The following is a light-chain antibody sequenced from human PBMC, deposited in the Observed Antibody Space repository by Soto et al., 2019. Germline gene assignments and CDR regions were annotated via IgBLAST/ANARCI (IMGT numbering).Light chain of an antibody. CDR2: GAS. V-gene: IGKV3-15*01. Sequence: EIVLSQSPATLSVSPGERATLSCRASQSVASNLAWYQQKPGRTPRLLIYGASTRATGVPARFSGSGSGTEFTLTISSLQSEDFAVYYCQFPENWPPYTFGQGTKLEIK. CDR3: QFPENWPPYT. J-gene: IGKJ2*01. CDR1: QSVASN.